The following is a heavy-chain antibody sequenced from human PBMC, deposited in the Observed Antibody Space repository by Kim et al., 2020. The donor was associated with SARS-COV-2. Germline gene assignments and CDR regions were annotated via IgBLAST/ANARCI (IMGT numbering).Heavy chain of an antibody. CDR1: GFTFSSYS. CDR3: ARDPAAARYHYYGMDV. CDR2: ISSDGTDK. Sequence: GGSLRLSCAASGFTFSSYSMHWVRQAPGKGLEWVAVISSDGTDKYYADSVKGRFTISRDNYKNTVYLQMNSLRAEDTAVYYCARDPAAARYHYYGMDVWGQGTTVTVSS. J-gene: IGHJ6*02. V-gene: IGHV3-30*04. D-gene: IGHD6-13*01.